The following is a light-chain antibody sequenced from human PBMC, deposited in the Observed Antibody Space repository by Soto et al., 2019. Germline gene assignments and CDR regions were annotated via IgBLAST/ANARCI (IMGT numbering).Light chain of an antibody. CDR1: QSVSSN. V-gene: IGKV3-15*01. CDR3: QQYNTWPLT. CDR2: DAS. J-gene: IGKJ3*01. Sequence: ETVMTQSPATLSVSPGERPTLSCRASQSVSSNLAWYQQKPGQAPRLLIYDASTRATGIPARFSGSGSGTEFTLTSSSLQSEDFEVYYCQQYNTWPLTFGPGTKVDIK.